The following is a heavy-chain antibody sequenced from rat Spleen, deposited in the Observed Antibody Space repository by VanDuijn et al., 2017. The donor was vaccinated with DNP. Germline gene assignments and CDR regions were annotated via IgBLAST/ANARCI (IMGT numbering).Heavy chain of an antibody. CDR3: AKDVVTTAYYYAMDA. D-gene: IGHD1-10*01. CDR2: NNPDGGST. J-gene: IGHJ4*01. CDR1: GFTFSSYW. V-gene: IGHV5-58*01. Sequence: EVQLVESGGGLVQPGRSLKLSCAASGFTFSSYWMYWIRQARGKGLEWVASNNPDGGSTYYPDSVKGRFTISRDNAENTVYLQMNRLRSEDTATYYCAKDVVTTAYYYAMDAWGQGTSVTVSS.